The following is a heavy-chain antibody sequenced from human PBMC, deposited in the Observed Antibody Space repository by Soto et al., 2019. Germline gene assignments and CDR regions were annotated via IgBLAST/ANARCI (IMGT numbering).Heavy chain of an antibody. CDR3: AREVLTGYLAYYYGMDV. J-gene: IGHJ6*02. CDR1: GYTFTSYG. V-gene: IGHV1-18*01. D-gene: IGHD3-9*01. Sequence: QVQLVQSGAEVKKPGASVKVSCKASGYTFTSYGISWVRQAPGQGLEWMGWISAYNGNTNYAQKLRGRVTMTTDTSTSTAYMELRSLRSDDTAVYYCAREVLTGYLAYYYGMDVWGQGTTVTVSS. CDR2: ISAYNGNT.